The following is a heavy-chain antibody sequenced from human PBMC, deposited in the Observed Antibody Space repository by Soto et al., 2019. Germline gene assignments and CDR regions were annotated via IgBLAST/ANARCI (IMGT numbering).Heavy chain of an antibody. J-gene: IGHJ4*02. Sequence: PGGSLRLSCAASGFTVSSNYMSWVRQAPGKGLEWVSFIYTGGSTYHADSVKGRFTISRDNSKNTLYLQMNSLRVEDTAVYYCVRGRDGPALYCGQGTLVTVSS. CDR2: IYTGGST. D-gene: IGHD4-17*01. V-gene: IGHV3-66*01. CDR1: GFTVSSNY. CDR3: VRGRDGPALY.